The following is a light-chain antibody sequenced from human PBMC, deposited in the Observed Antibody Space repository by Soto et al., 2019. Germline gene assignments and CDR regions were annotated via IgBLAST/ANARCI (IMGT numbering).Light chain of an antibody. V-gene: IGKV1-39*01. CDR3: QQSYSTLLT. Sequence: DIQMTQSPSSLSASVGDRVIITCRASQRIDTYLNWYQQKPGKAPKLLIHGASTLQSGVPSRFSGSGSGTDFTLIIISLQPEDFATYYCQQSYSTLLTFGGGTKVEIK. CDR2: GAS. CDR1: QRIDTY. J-gene: IGKJ4*01.